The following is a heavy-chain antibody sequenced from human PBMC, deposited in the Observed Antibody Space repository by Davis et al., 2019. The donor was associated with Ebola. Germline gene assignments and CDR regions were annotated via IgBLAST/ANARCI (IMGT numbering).Heavy chain of an antibody. CDR2: INSDGSST. CDR3: ARGPLWFGELLYPYFDY. V-gene: IGHV3-74*01. Sequence: PGGSLRLSCAASGFTFSSYWMHWVRQAPGKGLVWVSRINSDGSSTSYADSVKGRFTISRDNAKNTLYLQMNRLRAEDTAVYYCARGPLWFGELLYPYFDYWGQGTLVTVAS. J-gene: IGHJ4*02. D-gene: IGHD3-10*01. CDR1: GFTFSSYW.